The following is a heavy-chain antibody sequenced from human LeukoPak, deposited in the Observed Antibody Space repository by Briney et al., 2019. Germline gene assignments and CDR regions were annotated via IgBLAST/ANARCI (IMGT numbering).Heavy chain of an antibody. CDR3: ARQGRPAQLLDY. V-gene: IGHV3-64*01. CDR2: ISRDGGST. Sequence: GGSLRLSCAASGFKFSTYSIHWVRQAPGKGLEFVSAISRDGGSTHYANSVKGRFTISRDNSKDTLYLQMGSLRPDDIAVYYCARQGRPAQLLDYWGQGTLVTVSS. CDR1: GFKFSTYS. J-gene: IGHJ4*02. D-gene: IGHD2-2*01.